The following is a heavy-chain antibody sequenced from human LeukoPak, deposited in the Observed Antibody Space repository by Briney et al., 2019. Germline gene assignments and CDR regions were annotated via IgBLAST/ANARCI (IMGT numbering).Heavy chain of an antibody. Sequence: SSETLSLTCTVSGGSISSSSYYWGWIRQPPGKGLEWIGSIYYSGSTYYNPSLKSRVTISVDTSKNQFSLKLSSVTAADTAVYYCARHIYCSGGSCYRVRFDPWGQGTLVTVSS. CDR3: ARHIYCSGGSCYRVRFDP. CDR2: IYYSGST. CDR1: GGSISSSSYY. D-gene: IGHD2-15*01. J-gene: IGHJ5*02. V-gene: IGHV4-39*01.